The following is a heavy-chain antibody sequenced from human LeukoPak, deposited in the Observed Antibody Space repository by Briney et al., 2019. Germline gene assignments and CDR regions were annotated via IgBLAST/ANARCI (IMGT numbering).Heavy chain of an antibody. J-gene: IGHJ4*02. Sequence: GGSLRLSCAASGFTFSSYSMNWVRQAPGKGLEWVSAISGSGGSTYYADSVRGRFTISRDNSKNTLYLQMYSLRVEDTALYYCAKAINFYCTGGTCYLDYWGQGTLVTVSS. D-gene: IGHD2-8*02. V-gene: IGHV3-23*01. CDR2: ISGSGGST. CDR1: GFTFSSYS. CDR3: AKAINFYCTGGTCYLDY.